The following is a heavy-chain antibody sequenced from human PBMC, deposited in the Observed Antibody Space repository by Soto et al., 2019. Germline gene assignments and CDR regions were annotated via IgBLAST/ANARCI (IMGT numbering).Heavy chain of an antibody. CDR1: GYTFTSYD. Sequence: QVQLVQSGAEVKKPGASVKVSCKASGYTFTSYDIKWVRQATGQGLEWMGWMNPSTGSTGFAQKFQGRVTMISNTSLSTAYLELSSLTSEDTAVYYCARGRLVAGTVDYWGQGTLVNVSS. CDR2: MNPSTGST. V-gene: IGHV1-8*01. D-gene: IGHD6-19*01. CDR3: ARGRLVAGTVDY. J-gene: IGHJ4*02.